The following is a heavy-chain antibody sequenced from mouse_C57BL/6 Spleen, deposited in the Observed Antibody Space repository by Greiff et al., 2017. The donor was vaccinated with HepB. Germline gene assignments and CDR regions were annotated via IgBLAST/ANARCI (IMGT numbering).Heavy chain of an antibody. V-gene: IGHV5-17*01. Sequence: EVQLVESGGGLVKPGGSLKLSCAASGFTFSDYGMHWVRQAPEKGLEWVAYISSGSSTNYYADTVKGRFTISRDNAKNTLFLQITSLRSEDTAMYYCARQGFITTRAWFAYWGQGTLVTVSA. CDR1: GFTFSDYG. CDR3: ARQGFITTRAWFAY. D-gene: IGHD1-1*01. CDR2: ISSGSSTN. J-gene: IGHJ3*01.